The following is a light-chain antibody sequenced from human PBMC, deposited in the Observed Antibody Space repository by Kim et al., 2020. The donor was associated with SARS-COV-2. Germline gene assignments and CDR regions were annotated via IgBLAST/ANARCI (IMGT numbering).Light chain of an antibody. CDR1: SSNIGSNY. Sequence: ELTQPPSASGTPGQRVTIPCSGSSSNIGSNYVYWYQQLPGTAPKLLIYRNNQRPSGVPDRFSGSKSGTSASLAISGLRSEDEADYYCAAWGDSLSGWVFGGGTQLTVL. CDR2: RNN. J-gene: IGLJ3*02. CDR3: AAWGDSLSGWV. V-gene: IGLV1-47*01.